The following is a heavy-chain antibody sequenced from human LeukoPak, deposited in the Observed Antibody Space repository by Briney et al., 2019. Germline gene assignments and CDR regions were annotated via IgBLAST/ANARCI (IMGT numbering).Heavy chain of an antibody. V-gene: IGHV4-4*07. CDR1: GGSISSYY. D-gene: IGHD2-2*01. CDR3: ARGYLGYCSSTSCYDWFDP. J-gene: IGHJ5*02. Sequence: SETLCLTCTVSGGSISSYYWSWIRQPAGKGLEWIGRIYTSGSTNYNPSLKSGVTISVDTSKNQFSLKLSSVTAADTAVYYCARGYLGYCSSTSCYDWFDPWGQGTLVTVSS. CDR2: IYTSGST.